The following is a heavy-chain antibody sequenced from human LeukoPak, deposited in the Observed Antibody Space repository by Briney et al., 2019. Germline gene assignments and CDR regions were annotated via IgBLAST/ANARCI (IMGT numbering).Heavy chain of an antibody. J-gene: IGHJ4*02. CDR3: ARTKGGSYSIDY. CDR2: IYYSGST. CDR1: GGSISSYY. Sequence: PSETLSLTCTVSGGSISSYYWSWIRQPPGKGLEWIGYIYYSGSTNYNPSLKSRVTISVDTSKNQFSPKLSSVTAADTAVYYCARTKGGSYSIDYWGQGTLVTVSS. V-gene: IGHV4-59*01. D-gene: IGHD1-26*01.